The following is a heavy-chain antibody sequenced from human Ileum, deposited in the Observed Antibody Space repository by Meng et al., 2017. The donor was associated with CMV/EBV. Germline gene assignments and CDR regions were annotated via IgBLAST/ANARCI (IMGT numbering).Heavy chain of an antibody. V-gene: IGHV3-64*02. D-gene: IGHD3-3*01. Sequence: GESLKISCAASGFTFSTYAMHWVRQAPGKGLEYVSAINSNGGSTYYADSVKGRFTISRDNSKKTLYLQMGSLRAENMAVYYCASWNGYNNEYWGQGTLVTGSS. CDR2: INSNGGST. CDR3: ASWNGYNNEY. CDR1: GFTFSTYA. J-gene: IGHJ4*02.